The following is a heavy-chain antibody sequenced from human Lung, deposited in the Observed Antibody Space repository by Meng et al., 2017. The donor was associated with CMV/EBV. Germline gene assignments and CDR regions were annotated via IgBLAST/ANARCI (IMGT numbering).Heavy chain of an antibody. CDR2: ISGSGGST. Sequence: SCXASGGTFSSYAMSWVRQAPGKGLEWVSAISGSGGSTYYADSVKGRFTISRDNSKNTLYLQMNSLRAEDTAVYYCAKRLGGLLSSDADLGYWGQGTLVTVSS. CDR1: GGTFSSYA. CDR3: AKRLGGLLSSDADLGY. D-gene: IGHD3-10*01. V-gene: IGHV3-23*01. J-gene: IGHJ4*02.